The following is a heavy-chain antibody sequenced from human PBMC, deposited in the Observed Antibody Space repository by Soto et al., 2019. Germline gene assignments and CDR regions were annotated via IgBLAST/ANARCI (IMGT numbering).Heavy chain of an antibody. Sequence: SETLSLGCTVSGGCISSYYWSWIRQPPGKGLEWIGYIYYSGSTNYNPSLKSRVTISVDTSKNQFSLKLSSVTAADTAVYYCARDSSFPFYYSGMDVWGQGTTLTVSS. J-gene: IGHJ6*02. CDR2: IYYSGST. D-gene: IGHD6-6*01. CDR1: GGCISSYY. V-gene: IGHV4-59*01. CDR3: ARDSSFPFYYSGMDV.